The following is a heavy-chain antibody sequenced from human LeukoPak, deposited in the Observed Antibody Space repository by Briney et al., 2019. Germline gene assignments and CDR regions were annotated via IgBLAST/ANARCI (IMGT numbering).Heavy chain of an antibody. D-gene: IGHD2-15*01. Sequence: SETLSLTCTVSGYSISSGYYWGWIRQPPGKGLEWIGSFYHSGSTYYNPSLKSRVTISVDTSKNQFSLKLSSVTAADTAVYYCARFGELGYCSGGSCYPIPFDPWGQGTLVTVSS. CDR3: ARFGELGYCSGGSCYPIPFDP. V-gene: IGHV4-38-2*02. CDR2: FYHSGST. J-gene: IGHJ5*02. CDR1: GYSISSGYY.